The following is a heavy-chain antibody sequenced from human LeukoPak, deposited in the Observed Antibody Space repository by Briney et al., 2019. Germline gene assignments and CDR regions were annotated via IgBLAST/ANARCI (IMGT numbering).Heavy chain of an antibody. CDR2: IYDSGSA. V-gene: IGHV4-59*11. D-gene: IGHD3-3*01. J-gene: IGHJ6*03. Sequence: SETLSLTCTVSGVSINSHYWSWIRQPPGKGLEWIGFIYDSGSAIYKSSLKSRVSMSVDTSKNQVSLKLNSVTAADTAVYYCARVLQNYYHMDVWGKGTTVTVSS. CDR1: GVSINSHY. CDR3: ARVLQNYYHMDV.